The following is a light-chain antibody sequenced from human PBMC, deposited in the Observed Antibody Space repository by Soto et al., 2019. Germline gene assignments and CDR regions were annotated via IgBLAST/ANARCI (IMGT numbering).Light chain of an antibody. CDR3: QQYNSYSPT. J-gene: IGKJ3*01. V-gene: IGKV1-5*01. CDR1: QSISSW. CDR2: DAS. Sequence: DIQMTQSPSTLSASVGDRVTMTCRASQSISSWLAWYQQKPGKAPKLLIYDASSLESGVPSRFSGSGSGTEFTLTISSLQPDDFATYYCQQYNSYSPTFGPGTNVDIK.